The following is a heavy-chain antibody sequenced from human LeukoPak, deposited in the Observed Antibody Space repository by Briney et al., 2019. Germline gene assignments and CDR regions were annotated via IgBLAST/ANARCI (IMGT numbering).Heavy chain of an antibody. CDR2: ISAYNGNT. J-gene: IGHJ4*02. CDR1: GYTFTSYG. V-gene: IGHV1-18*01. D-gene: IGHD6-13*01. CDR3: ARSGTSYSSSWYRLDY. Sequence: ASVKVSCKASGYTFTSYGISWVRQAPGQGLEWMGWISAYNGNTNYAQKLQGRVTMTTDTSTSTAYMELRSLRSDDTAVYYCARSGTSYSSSWYRLDYWGQGTLVTASS.